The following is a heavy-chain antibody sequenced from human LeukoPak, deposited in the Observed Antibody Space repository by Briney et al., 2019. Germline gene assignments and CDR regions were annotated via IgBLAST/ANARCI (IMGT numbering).Heavy chain of an antibody. Sequence: GGSLRLSCGASGFTFSSYGMHWVRQAPGKGLEWVAVISYDGSNKYYADSVKGRFTISRDNSKNTLYLQMNSLRAEDTAVYYCAKGHGRPVYYYYGMDVWGQGTTVTVSS. CDR2: ISYDGSNK. CDR3: AKGHGRPVYYYYGMDV. CDR1: GFTFSSYG. J-gene: IGHJ6*02. D-gene: IGHD5-24*01. V-gene: IGHV3-30*18.